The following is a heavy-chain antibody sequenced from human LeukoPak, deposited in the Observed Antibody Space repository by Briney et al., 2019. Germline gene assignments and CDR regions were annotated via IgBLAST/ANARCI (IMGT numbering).Heavy chain of an antibody. J-gene: IGHJ3*02. Sequence: GASVKVSCKASGYTFTSYGISWVRQAPGQGLEWMGWISAYNGNTNYAQKFQGRVTMTRDTSISTAYMELSRLRSDDTAVYYCARGSYYDSSGYYKALAFDIWGQGTMVTVSS. V-gene: IGHV1-18*01. D-gene: IGHD3-22*01. CDR3: ARGSYYDSSGYYKALAFDI. CDR1: GYTFTSYG. CDR2: ISAYNGNT.